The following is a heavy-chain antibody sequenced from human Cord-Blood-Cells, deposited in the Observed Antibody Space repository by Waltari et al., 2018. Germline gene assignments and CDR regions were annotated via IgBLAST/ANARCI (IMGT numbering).Heavy chain of an antibody. Sequence: QVQLVQSGAEVKKPGSSVKVSCKASGGTFSSYAISWVRQAPGQGLEWMGGIITVFGTANYAQRFQGRVTITADESTSTAYMGLSSLRAEDTGVYYCARAGVVLYSSSFDDWGQGTLVTVSS. CDR1: GGTFSSYA. V-gene: IGHV1-69*01. CDR2: IITVFGTA. CDR3: ARAGVVLYSSSFDD. J-gene: IGHJ4*02. D-gene: IGHD6-13*01.